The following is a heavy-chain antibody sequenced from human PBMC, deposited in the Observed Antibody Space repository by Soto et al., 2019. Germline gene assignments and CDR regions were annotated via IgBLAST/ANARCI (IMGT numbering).Heavy chain of an antibody. V-gene: IGHV4-34*01. J-gene: IGHJ5*02. D-gene: IGHD3-3*01. CDR3: ARRRWSGYYVNNWFDP. Sequence: SETLSLTCAVYGGSFSGYYWSWIRQPPGKGLEWIGEINHSGSTNYNPSLKSRVTISVDTSKNQFSLKLSSVTAADTAVYYCARRRWSGYYVNNWFDPWGQGTLVTVSS. CDR1: GGSFSGYY. CDR2: INHSGST.